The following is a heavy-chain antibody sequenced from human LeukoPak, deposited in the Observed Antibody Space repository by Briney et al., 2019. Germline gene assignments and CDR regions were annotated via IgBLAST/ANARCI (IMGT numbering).Heavy chain of an antibody. CDR2: IYYSGST. Sequence: SETLSLTCSVSGGSISSYYWSWIRQPPGKGLEGMGYIYYSGSTNYNPSLKRRVTISVDTSKNQFSLKLRSVTAAHTAVYYCARDLGIAVAGTYYYYGMDVWGKGTTLSVPS. D-gene: IGHD6-19*01. J-gene: IGHJ6*04. CDR1: GGSISSYY. CDR3: ARDLGIAVAGTYYYYGMDV. V-gene: IGHV4-59*01.